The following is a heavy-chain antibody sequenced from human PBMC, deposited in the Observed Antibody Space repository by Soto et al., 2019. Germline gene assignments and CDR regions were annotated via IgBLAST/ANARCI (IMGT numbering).Heavy chain of an antibody. V-gene: IGHV1-18*04. Sequence: GASVKVSCKASGYTFTSYGISWVRQAPGQGLEWMGWISAYNGNTNYAQKLQGRVTMTTDTSTSTAYMELRSLRSDDTAVYYCAREDRYSYGDYYYGMDVWGQGTTVTVS. J-gene: IGHJ6*02. CDR1: GYTFTSYG. CDR3: AREDRYSYGDYYYGMDV. D-gene: IGHD5-18*01. CDR2: ISAYNGNT.